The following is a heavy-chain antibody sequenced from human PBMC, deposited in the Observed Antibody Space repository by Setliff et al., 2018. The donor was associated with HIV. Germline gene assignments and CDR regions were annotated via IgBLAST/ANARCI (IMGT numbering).Heavy chain of an antibody. CDR2: IYTGGST. CDR1: GDSFNSGTYY. V-gene: IGHV4-61*02. D-gene: IGHD3-3*01. CDR3: ARGRGLEWLPESWFDP. Sequence: SETLSLTCSVSGDSFNSGTYYWSWFRQSAGKGLEWIGRIYTGGSTNDNPSLKSRVTISLDTSKNHFSLTLTSVTAADTAGYYFARGRGLEWLPESWFDPWGQGTLVTVSS. J-gene: IGHJ5*02.